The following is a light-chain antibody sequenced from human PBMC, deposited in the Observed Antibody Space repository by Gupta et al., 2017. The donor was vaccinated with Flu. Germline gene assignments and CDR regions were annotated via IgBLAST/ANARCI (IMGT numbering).Light chain of an antibody. Sequence: DIEMTQSPSSLSASVGDRVTITCRASQSISTYLNWYQYKPGKAPKLLIYTASSLHSGVPSRFSGSGSGTDFTLTISRLQPEDIATYYWQQSYRLATFGQGTKVEIK. CDR1: QSISTY. CDR3: QQSYRLAT. V-gene: IGKV1-39*01. CDR2: TAS. J-gene: IGKJ1*01.